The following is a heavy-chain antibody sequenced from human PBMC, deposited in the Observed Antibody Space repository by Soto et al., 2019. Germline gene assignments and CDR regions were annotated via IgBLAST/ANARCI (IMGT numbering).Heavy chain of an antibody. V-gene: IGHV4-59*01. CDR2: IYSSGST. CDR1: GGSISSYF. Sequence: SETLSLTCTVSGGSISSYFWSWIRQPPGKGLEWIGYIYSSGSTNYNPSLKSRVTISLDTSNNHFSLKLSSVTVADTAVYYCASSTGDEFDPWGQGTLVTVSS. CDR3: ASSTGDEFDP. J-gene: IGHJ5*02. D-gene: IGHD3-10*01.